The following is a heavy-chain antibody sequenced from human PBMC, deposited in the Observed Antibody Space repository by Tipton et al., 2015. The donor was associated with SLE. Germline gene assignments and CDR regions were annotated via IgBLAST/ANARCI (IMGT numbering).Heavy chain of an antibody. Sequence: RSLRLSCAASGFTFSSYEMNWVRQAPGKGLEWVAVISYDGSNKYYADSVKGRFTISRDNSKNTLYLQMNSLRAEDTAVYYRLLRECIRPNPFPPRSW. D-gene: IGHD3-10*01. V-gene: IGHV3-30*04. CDR1: GFTFSSYE. J-gene: IGHJ5*01. CDR2: ISYDGSNK. CDR3: LLRECIRPNPFPPRS.